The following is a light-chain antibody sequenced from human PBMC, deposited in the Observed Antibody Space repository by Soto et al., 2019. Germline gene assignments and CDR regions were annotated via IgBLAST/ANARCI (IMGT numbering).Light chain of an antibody. CDR3: CSYAVSTNWV. V-gene: IGLV2-8*01. Sequence: QSVLTQPPSASGSPGQSVTISCSGTSSDVGAYNYVSWYQQHPGKAPKLMIYDVIQRPSGVPDRFSGSKSGNTASLTVSGLQAEDEADYYCCSYAVSTNWVFGGGTKLTVL. CDR1: SSDVGAYNY. CDR2: DVI. J-gene: IGLJ3*02.